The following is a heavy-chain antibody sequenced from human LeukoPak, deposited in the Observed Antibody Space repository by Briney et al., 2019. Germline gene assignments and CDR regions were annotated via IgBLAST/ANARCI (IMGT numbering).Heavy chain of an antibody. Sequence: GGSLRLSCAASGFTFSSYAMSWVRQVPGRGLEWVSTISSRGDSTYVADSVKGRFTISRDNSKNSLYLQMNTVRAEDTAVYYCVKGPRPDITVAHTVENWGQGTLVTVSS. CDR3: VKGPRPDITVAHTVEN. CDR2: ISSRGDST. V-gene: IGHV3-23*01. CDR1: GFTFSSYA. J-gene: IGHJ4*02. D-gene: IGHD6-19*01.